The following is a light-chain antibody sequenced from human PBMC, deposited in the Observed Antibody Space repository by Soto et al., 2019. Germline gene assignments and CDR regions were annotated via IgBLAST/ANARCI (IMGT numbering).Light chain of an antibody. Sequence: QSALTQPRSVSGSPGQSVTISCTGTSSDVGGYNYVSWYQQHPGKAPKLMICDVSKRPSGVPDRFSGYKSGNTASLTISGLQAQDEADYCCCSYAGGPYVFGTGTKLTV. CDR3: CSYAGGPYV. J-gene: IGLJ1*01. CDR1: SSDVGGYNY. V-gene: IGLV2-11*01. CDR2: DVS.